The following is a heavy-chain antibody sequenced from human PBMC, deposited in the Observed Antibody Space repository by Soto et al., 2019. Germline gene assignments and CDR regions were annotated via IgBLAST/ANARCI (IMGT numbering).Heavy chain of an antibody. V-gene: IGHV1-18*01. CDR3: ARERISSYYDSSVPDWFDP. J-gene: IGHJ5*02. CDR1: GYTFTSYG. CDR2: ISAYNGNT. D-gene: IGHD3-22*01. Sequence: ASVKVSCKASGYTFTSYGISWVRQAPGQGLEWMGWISAYNGNTNYAQKLQGRVTMTTDTSTSTAYMELRSLRSDDTAVYYCARERISSYYDSSVPDWFDPWGQGTLVTVSS.